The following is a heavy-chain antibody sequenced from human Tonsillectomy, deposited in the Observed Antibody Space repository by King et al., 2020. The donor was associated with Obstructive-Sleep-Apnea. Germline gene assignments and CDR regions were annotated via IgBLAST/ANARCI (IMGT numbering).Heavy chain of an antibody. Sequence: QLVQSGAEVKKPGASVKVSCKASGYTFTNYDINWVRQATGQGLEWMGCRNPNSGNIGYAQKFQGRVIMTRNTSISTAYMELSSLRSDDTAVYYCARRSGLKYSWFDPWGQGTRVTVSS. D-gene: IGHD6-25*01. V-gene: IGHV1-8*01. CDR2: RNPNSGNI. J-gene: IGHJ5*02. CDR1: GYTFTNYD. CDR3: ARRSGLKYSWFDP.